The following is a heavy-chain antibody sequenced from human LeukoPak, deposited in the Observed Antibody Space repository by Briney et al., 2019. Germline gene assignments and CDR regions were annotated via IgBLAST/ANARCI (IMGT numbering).Heavy chain of an antibody. CDR1: GFTFDDYA. CDR2: ISGDGGST. D-gene: IGHD3-22*01. V-gene: IGHV3-43*02. Sequence: GGSLRLSCAASGFTFDDYAMHWVRHAAGKGLEWVSLISGDGGSTYYADSVKGRFTISRDNSKNSLYLQMNSLSTEDTALYYCAKDRHYYDSSGLDYWGQGTLVTVSS. CDR3: AKDRHYYDSSGLDY. J-gene: IGHJ4*02.